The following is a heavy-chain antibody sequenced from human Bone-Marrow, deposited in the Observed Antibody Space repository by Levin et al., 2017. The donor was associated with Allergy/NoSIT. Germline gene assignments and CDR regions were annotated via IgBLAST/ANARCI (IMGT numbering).Heavy chain of an antibody. D-gene: IGHD2-15*01. Sequence: SGPTLVKPTQTLTLTCTFSGFSLSTSGVGVGWIRQPPGKALEWLALIYWDDDKRYSPSLKSRLTITKDTSKNQVVLTMTNMDPVDTATYYCAHLLGYCSGGSCYGGWFDPWGQGTLVTVSS. CDR3: AHLLGYCSGGSCYGGWFDP. CDR1: GFSLSTSGVG. V-gene: IGHV2-5*02. J-gene: IGHJ5*02. CDR2: IYWDDDK.